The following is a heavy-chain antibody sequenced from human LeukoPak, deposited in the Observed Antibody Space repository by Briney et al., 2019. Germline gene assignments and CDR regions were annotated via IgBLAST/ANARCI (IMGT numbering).Heavy chain of an antibody. CDR2: ISAYNGNT. D-gene: IGHD6-19*01. J-gene: IGHJ6*02. CDR3: ARGLGSGWFRTPYYYYGMDV. CDR1: GYTFTSYG. Sequence: ASVKVSCKASGYTFTSYGISWVRQAPGQGLEWMGWISAYNGNTNYAQKLQGRVTMTTDTSTSTAYMELRSLRSDDTAVYYCARGLGSGWFRTPYYYYGMDVWGQGTTVTVSS. V-gene: IGHV1-18*01.